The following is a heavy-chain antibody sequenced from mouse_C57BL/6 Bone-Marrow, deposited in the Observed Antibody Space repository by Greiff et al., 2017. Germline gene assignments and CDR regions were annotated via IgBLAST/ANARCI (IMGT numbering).Heavy chain of an antibody. CDR1: GYTFTSYW. Sequence: QVQLQQPGAELVMPGASVKLSCKASGYTFTSYWMHWVKQRPGQGLEWIGEIDPSNSYTNYNQKFKGKSTLTVDKSSSTAYMQLRSLTSEDSAVYYCARYWDGDDYWGRGTALTVSS. CDR2: IDPSNSYT. J-gene: IGHJ2*01. D-gene: IGHD4-1*01. CDR3: ARYWDGDDY. V-gene: IGHV1-69*01.